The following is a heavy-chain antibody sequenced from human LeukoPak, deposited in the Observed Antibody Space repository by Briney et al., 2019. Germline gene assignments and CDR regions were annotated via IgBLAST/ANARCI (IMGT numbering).Heavy chain of an antibody. CDR2: IDTSGST. CDR1: GGSISSYY. D-gene: IGHD6-13*01. Sequence: SETLSLTCTVSGGSISSYYWSWIRQPAGKGLEWIGHIDTSGSTNYNPSLKSRVTMSVDTSKNQLSLKVSSVTAADTAVYYCARQDSSSWYSNYFDYWGQGTLVSVSS. V-gene: IGHV4-4*07. CDR3: ARQDSSSWYSNYFDY. J-gene: IGHJ4*02.